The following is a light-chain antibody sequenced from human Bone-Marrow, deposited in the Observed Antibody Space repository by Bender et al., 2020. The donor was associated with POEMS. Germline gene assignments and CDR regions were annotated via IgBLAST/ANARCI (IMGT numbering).Light chain of an antibody. V-gene: IGLV2-23*02. Sequence: QSALTQPASVSGSPGQSITIPCTGTSSDIGSYNLVSWYQQHPGKAPKLIIFEVNKRPSGVSDRFSGSKSDNTASLTVSGLQAEDEADYYCCSYAGGKTYAFGTGTKVTV. CDR3: CSYAGGKTYA. CDR1: SSDIGSYNL. CDR2: EVN. J-gene: IGLJ1*01.